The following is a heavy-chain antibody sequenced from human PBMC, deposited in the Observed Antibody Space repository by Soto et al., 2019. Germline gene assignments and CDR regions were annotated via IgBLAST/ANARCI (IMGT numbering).Heavy chain of an antibody. CDR1: GGSISSYY. V-gene: IGHV4-59*01. CDR3: ARDGHSSWYYFDY. D-gene: IGHD6-13*01. CDR2: IYYSGST. J-gene: IGHJ4*02. Sequence: SETLSLTCTVSGGSISSYYWSWIRQPPGKGLEWIGYIYYSGSTNYNPSLKSRVTISVDTSKNQFSLKLSSVTAADTAVYYCARDGHSSWYYFDYWGQGTLVTV.